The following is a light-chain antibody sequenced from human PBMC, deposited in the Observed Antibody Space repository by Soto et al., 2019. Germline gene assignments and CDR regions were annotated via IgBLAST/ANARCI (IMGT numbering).Light chain of an antibody. Sequence: QSVLNQQPSASGTPGQRVTISCSGSSSNIGSNYVFWYQQLPGTAPKLLIYRNNERPSGVPDRFSGSKSGTSASLAISGLRSEDEADYHCATWDDSLSGPVFGTGTKVTVL. CDR1: SSNIGSNY. J-gene: IGLJ1*01. CDR2: RNN. CDR3: ATWDDSLSGPV. V-gene: IGLV1-47*01.